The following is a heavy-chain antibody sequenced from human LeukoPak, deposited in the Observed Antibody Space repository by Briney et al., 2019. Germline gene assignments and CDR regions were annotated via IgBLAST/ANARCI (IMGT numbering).Heavy chain of an antibody. Sequence: SETLSLTCTVSGGSISSYYWSWIRQPPGKGLEWIGYIYYSGSTNYNPSLKSRVTISVDTSKNQFSLKLSSVTAADTAVYYCARMYHYDRSGYAVYYFDYWGQGTLVTVSS. D-gene: IGHD3-22*01. J-gene: IGHJ4*02. CDR1: GGSISSYY. CDR2: IYYSGST. V-gene: IGHV4-59*01. CDR3: ARMYHYDRSGYAVYYFDY.